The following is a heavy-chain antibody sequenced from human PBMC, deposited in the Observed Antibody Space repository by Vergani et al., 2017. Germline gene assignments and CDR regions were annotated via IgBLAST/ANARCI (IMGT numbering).Heavy chain of an antibody. Sequence: QVQLVQSGAEVKKPGASVKVSCKASGYTFTGHYMHWVRQAPGQGLEWMGWINPNSGGTNYAQKFQGRVTMTRDTSINTAYMELSSLRSEDTAVYYCARDPGDFWSGYQDYYYGMDVWGQGTTVTVSS. D-gene: IGHD3-3*01. J-gene: IGHJ6*02. CDR1: GYTFTGHY. V-gene: IGHV1-2*02. CDR2: INPNSGGT. CDR3: ARDPGDFWSGYQDYYYGMDV.